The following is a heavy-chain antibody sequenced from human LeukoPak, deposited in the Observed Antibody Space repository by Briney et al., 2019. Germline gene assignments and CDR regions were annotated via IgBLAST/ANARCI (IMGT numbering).Heavy chain of an antibody. V-gene: IGHV3-30*02. CDR3: AKDVPAAYFDY. Sequence: GGSLRLSCAASGFTFDNYGMHWVRQAPGKGLEWVAFIRSDGGIKYYADSVKGRFTITRDNSKNTLYLQVNSLRAEDTAVYFCAKDVPAAYFDYWGQGTLVTVSS. D-gene: IGHD2-2*01. CDR2: IRSDGGIK. CDR1: GFTFDNYG. J-gene: IGHJ4*02.